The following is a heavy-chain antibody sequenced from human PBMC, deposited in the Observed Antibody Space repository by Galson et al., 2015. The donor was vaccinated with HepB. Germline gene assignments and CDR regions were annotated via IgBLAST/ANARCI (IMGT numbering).Heavy chain of an antibody. J-gene: IGHJ5*02. V-gene: IGHV1-3*01. Sequence: SVKVSCKASGYTFTSYAMHWVRQAPGQRLEWMGWINAGNGNTKYSQKFQGRVTITRDTSASTAYMELSSLRSEDTAVYYCARDLGIAAAAHWFDPWGQGTLVTVSS. CDR2: INAGNGNT. CDR1: GYTFTSYA. CDR3: ARDLGIAAAAHWFDP. D-gene: IGHD6-13*01.